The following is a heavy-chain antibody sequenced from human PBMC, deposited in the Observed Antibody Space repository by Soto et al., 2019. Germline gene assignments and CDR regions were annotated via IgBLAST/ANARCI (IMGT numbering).Heavy chain of an antibody. CDR1: GFTFSNAW. Sequence: GGSLRLSCAASGFTFSNAWMNWVRQAPGKGLEWVGRIKSKTDGGTTDYAAPVKGRFTISRDDSKNTLYLQMNSLKTEDTAVYYCTTDPPKNYYDSSGYYGDFDYWGQGTLVTVSS. D-gene: IGHD3-22*01. CDR2: IKSKTDGGTT. CDR3: TTDPPKNYYDSSGYYGDFDY. V-gene: IGHV3-15*07. J-gene: IGHJ4*02.